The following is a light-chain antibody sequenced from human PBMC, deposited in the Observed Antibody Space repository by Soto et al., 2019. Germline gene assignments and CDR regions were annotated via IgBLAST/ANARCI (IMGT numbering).Light chain of an antibody. CDR1: QSVSSY. V-gene: IGKV3-20*01. CDR3: QQYVTSSPRT. Sequence: ENVLTQSPGALSLSPGERATLSCRASQSVSSYLAWYQQKPGQAPRLLMYGISRRATGIPDRFSGSGSGTDFTLTITRLEPEDFAVYYCQQYVTSSPRTFGQGTKVDI. CDR2: GIS. J-gene: IGKJ1*01.